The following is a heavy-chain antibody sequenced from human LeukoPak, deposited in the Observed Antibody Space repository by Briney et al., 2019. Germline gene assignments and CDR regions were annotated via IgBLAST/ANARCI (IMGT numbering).Heavy chain of an antibody. CDR2: IRYDGSNK. V-gene: IGHV3-30*02. CDR1: GFTFRSYG. CDR3: ATAGGDGSRMGFDP. D-gene: IGHD2-15*01. Sequence: GGSLRLSCAASGFTFRSYGMHWVRQAPGKGLEWVAFIRYDGSNKYYADSVRGRFTISRDNSKNTLYLQMNSLRAEDTAVYYCATAGGDGSRMGFDPWGQGTLVTVSS. J-gene: IGHJ5*02.